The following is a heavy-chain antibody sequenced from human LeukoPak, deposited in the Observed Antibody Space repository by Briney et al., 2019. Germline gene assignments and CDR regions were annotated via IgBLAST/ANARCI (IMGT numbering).Heavy chain of an antibody. Sequence: SETLSLTCTVSGGSLSSYYWSWIRQPPGKGLEWIGHVYYSGSTNYNPSLKSRVTISVDTSKNQFSLKLTSVTAADTAVYYCAGHVGSGSYYADYWGQGTLVTASS. CDR1: GGSLSSYY. J-gene: IGHJ4*02. V-gene: IGHV4-59*01. CDR2: VYYSGST. CDR3: AGHVGSGSYYADY. D-gene: IGHD1-26*01.